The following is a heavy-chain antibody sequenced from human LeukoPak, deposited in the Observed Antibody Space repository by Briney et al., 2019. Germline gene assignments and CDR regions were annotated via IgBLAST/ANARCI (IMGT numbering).Heavy chain of an antibody. CDR2: IYYSGST. CDR3: ARGKSKFDY. Sequence: SETLSLTCTVSGGSISRGDYYWSWIRQPPGKSLEWIGYIYYSGSTDYNPSLKSRVTISVDTSKNQFSLKLSSVTAADTAVYYCARGKSKFDYWGQGTLVTVSS. J-gene: IGHJ4*02. CDR1: GGSISRGDYY. V-gene: IGHV4-30-4*01.